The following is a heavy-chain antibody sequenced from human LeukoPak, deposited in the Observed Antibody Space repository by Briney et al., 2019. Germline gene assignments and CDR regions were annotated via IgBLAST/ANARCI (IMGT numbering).Heavy chain of an antibody. D-gene: IGHD2-21*02. Sequence: GGSLRLSCAASGFTFSSYAMHWVRQAPGKGLEWVAVIPYDGSNKYYADSVKGRFTISRDNSKNTQYLQMNSLRAEDTAVYYCARAPNGVVVVTAILYYFDYWGQGTLVTVYS. V-gene: IGHV3-30*01. CDR1: GFTFSSYA. CDR2: IPYDGSNK. CDR3: ARAPNGVVVVTAILYYFDY. J-gene: IGHJ4*02.